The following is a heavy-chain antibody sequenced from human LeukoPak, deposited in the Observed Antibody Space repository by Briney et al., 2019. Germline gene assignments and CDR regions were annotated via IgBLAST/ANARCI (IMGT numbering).Heavy chain of an antibody. J-gene: IGHJ4*02. V-gene: IGHV1-69*04. Sequence: SVKVSCKASGGTFSSYAINWVRQAPGQGLEWMGRIIPMLGITNYAQKFQGRVTISADKSTSTAYMELTSLRSEDTAVYYCARVEDCSNGICPFDYWGQGTLVTVSS. D-gene: IGHD2-8*01. CDR1: GGTFSSYA. CDR3: ARVEDCSNGICPFDY. CDR2: IIPMLGIT.